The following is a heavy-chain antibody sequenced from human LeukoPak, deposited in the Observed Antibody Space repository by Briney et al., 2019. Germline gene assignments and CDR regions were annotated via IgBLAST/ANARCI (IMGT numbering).Heavy chain of an antibody. D-gene: IGHD6-6*01. Sequence: GASVKVSCKVSGYTLTELSMHCVRRAPGKGPEWMGGFDPEDGETIYAQKFQGRVTMTEDTSTDTAYMELSSLRSEDTAVYYCATDHRVSGYFDYWGQGTLVTVSS. CDR1: GYTLTELS. CDR3: ATDHRVSGYFDY. CDR2: FDPEDGET. J-gene: IGHJ4*02. V-gene: IGHV1-24*01.